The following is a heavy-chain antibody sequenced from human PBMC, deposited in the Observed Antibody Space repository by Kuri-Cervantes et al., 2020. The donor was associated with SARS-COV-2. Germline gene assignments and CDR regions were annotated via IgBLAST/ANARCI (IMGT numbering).Heavy chain of an antibody. CDR2: IYYSGST. CDR1: GGSISSYY. J-gene: IGHJ4*02. D-gene: IGHD1-26*01. V-gene: IGHV4-59*05. CDR3: ARQSGSYDAVYFDY. Sequence: ESLKISCAVSGGSISSYYWSWIRQPPGKGLEWIGSIYYSGSTYYNPSLKSRVTISVDTSKNQFSLKLSSVTAADTAVYYCARQSGSYDAVYFDYWGQGTLVTVSS.